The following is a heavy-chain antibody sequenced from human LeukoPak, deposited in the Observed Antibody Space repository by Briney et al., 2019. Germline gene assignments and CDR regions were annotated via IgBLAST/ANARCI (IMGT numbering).Heavy chain of an antibody. D-gene: IGHD2-15*01. CDR2: ISAYNGNT. V-gene: IGHV1-18*01. J-gene: IGHJ4*02. CDR1: GYTFTSYG. Sequence: ASVNVSCKASGYTFTSYGISWVRQAPGQGLEWMGWISAYNGNTNYAQKLQGRVTMTTDTSTSTAYMELRSLRSDDTAVYYCARDAYCSGGSCYRWLDYWGPGTLVTVSS. CDR3: ARDAYCSGGSCYRWLDY.